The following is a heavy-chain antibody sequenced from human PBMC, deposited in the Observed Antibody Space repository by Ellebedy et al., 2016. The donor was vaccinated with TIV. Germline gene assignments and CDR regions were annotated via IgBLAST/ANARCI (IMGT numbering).Heavy chain of an antibody. D-gene: IGHD6-13*01. V-gene: IGHV4-31*03. CDR2: VYYSGST. Sequence: SGPTLVXPTEPLTLTCSFSGFSLTTAGMCVAWIRQHPGKALEWIGYVYYSGSTFYNPSLKSRLTLSVEMSKNQFSLRLTSVTAADTAVYYCARGVTLAAAGLDHWGPGTLVSVSS. CDR1: GFSLTTAGMC. J-gene: IGHJ4*02. CDR3: ARGVTLAAAGLDH.